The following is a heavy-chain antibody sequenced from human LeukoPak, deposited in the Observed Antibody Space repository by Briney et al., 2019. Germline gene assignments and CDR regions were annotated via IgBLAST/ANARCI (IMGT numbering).Heavy chain of an antibody. CDR2: ISSSSSYI. CDR3: ARDPLSTGTWY. V-gene: IGHV3-21*01. Sequence: GGSLRLSCAASGFTFNSYSMNWVRQAPGKGLEWVSSISSSSSYIYYADSVKGRFTISRDNAKNSLYLQMNSLRAEDTAVYYCARDPLSTGTWYWGQGTLVTVSS. CDR1: GFTFNSYS. J-gene: IGHJ4*02. D-gene: IGHD1-1*01.